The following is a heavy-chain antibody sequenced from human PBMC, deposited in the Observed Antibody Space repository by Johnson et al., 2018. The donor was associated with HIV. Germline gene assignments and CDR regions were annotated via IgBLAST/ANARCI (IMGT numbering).Heavy chain of an antibody. Sequence: VQLVESGGGLVKPGGSLRLYCAASVFTFSNAWMSWVRQAPGKGLEWVGRIKSKTDGGTTDYAAPVKGRFTISRDDSKNTLYLQMNSLKTEDTAVYYCTKDLLRWLQGENAFDIWGQGTMVTVSS. D-gene: IGHD5-24*01. V-gene: IGHV3-15*01. CDR2: IKSKTDGGTT. CDR1: VFTFSNAW. J-gene: IGHJ3*02. CDR3: TKDLLRWLQGENAFDI.